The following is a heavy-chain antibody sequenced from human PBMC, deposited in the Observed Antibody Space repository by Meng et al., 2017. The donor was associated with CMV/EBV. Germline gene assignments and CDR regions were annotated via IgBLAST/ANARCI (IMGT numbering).Heavy chain of an antibody. Sequence: SVKVSCKASGYTFTGYYMHWVRQAPGQGREWMGWINPNSGGTNYAQKFQGRVTMTRDTSISTAYMELSRLRSDDTAVYYCARSRIQLWLHHYYYGMDVWGQGTTVTVSS. D-gene: IGHD5-18*01. J-gene: IGHJ6*02. CDR1: GYTFTGYY. CDR3: ARSRIQLWLHHYYYGMDV. CDR2: INPNSGGT. V-gene: IGHV1-2*02.